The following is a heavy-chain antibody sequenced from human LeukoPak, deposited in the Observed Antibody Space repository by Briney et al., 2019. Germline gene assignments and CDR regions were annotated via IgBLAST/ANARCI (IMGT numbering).Heavy chain of an antibody. D-gene: IGHD3-16*02. CDR3: ARSEELSLYNY. Sequence: SGTLSLTCTVSGGSISSSSYYWGWIRQPPGKGLEWIGSIYYSGSTYYNPSLKSRVTISVDTSKNQFSLKLSSVTAADTAVYYCARSEELSLYNYWGQGTPVTVSS. CDR2: IYYSGST. V-gene: IGHV4-39*01. CDR1: GGSISSSSYY. J-gene: IGHJ4*02.